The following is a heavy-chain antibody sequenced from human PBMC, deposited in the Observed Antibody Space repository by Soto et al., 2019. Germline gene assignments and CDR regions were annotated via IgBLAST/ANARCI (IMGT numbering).Heavy chain of an antibody. J-gene: IGHJ6*02. Sequence: EVQLVESVGGLVQPGRSLRLSCAASGFTFDDYAMHWVRQAPGKGLEWVSGISWNSGSIGYADSVKGRFTISRDNAKNSLDRQMNSLRAEDTALYYCAKDITGRVRYCSSTSCPFGMDVWGQGTTVTVSS. V-gene: IGHV3-9*01. CDR3: AKDITGRVRYCSSTSCPFGMDV. CDR2: ISWNSGSI. D-gene: IGHD2-2*01. CDR1: GFTFDDYA.